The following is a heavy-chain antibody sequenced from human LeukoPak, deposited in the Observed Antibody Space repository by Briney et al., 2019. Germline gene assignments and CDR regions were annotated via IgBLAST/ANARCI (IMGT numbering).Heavy chain of an antibody. Sequence: PGXGLEWVSXISGSGXSTDYADSVKGRFTISRDNGKKRLDLQMNSLRAEDTAVYYCAKSNYYGSGRTLYYYYYYGMDVWGQGTTVTVSS. CDR2: ISGSGXST. CDR3: AKSNYYGSGRTLYYYYYYGMDV. D-gene: IGHD3-10*01. J-gene: IGHJ6*02. V-gene: IGHV3-23*01.